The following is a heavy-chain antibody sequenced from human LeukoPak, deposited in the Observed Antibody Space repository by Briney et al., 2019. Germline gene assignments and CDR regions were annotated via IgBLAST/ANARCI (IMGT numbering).Heavy chain of an antibody. J-gene: IGHJ6*02. CDR3: ARGMAVAGYYYYYYGMDV. V-gene: IGHV4-34*01. Sequence: SETLSLTCAVYGGSFSGYYWSWLRQPPGKGLEWIGEINHSGSTNYNPSLKSRVTISVDTSKNQFSLKLSSVTAADTAVYYCARGMAVAGYYYYYYGMDVWGQGTTVTVSS. CDR2: INHSGST. D-gene: IGHD6-19*01. CDR1: GGSFSGYY.